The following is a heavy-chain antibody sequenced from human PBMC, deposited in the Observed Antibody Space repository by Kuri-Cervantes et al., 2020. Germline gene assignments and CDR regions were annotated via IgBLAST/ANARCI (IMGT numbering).Heavy chain of an antibody. CDR1: GFTFSDYY. CDR2: ISSSSSYI. J-gene: IGHJ4*02. V-gene: IGHV3-21*01. Sequence: GESLKISCAASGFTFSDYYMNWVRQAPGKGLEWVSSISSSSSYIYYADSVKGRFTISRDNAKNSLYLQMNSLRAEDTAVYYCARGEYSSGNYWGQGTLVTVSS. CDR3: ARGEYSSGNY. D-gene: IGHD6-19*01.